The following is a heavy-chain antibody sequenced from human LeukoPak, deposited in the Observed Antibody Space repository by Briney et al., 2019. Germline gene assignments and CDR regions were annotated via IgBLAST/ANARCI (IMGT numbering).Heavy chain of an antibody. CDR3: ARSEGWLQYFYFDY. CDR1: GGSFSGYY. Sequence: SETLSLTCAVYGGSFSGYYWSWIRQPPGKGLEWIGEINHSGSTNYNPSLKSRVTISVDTSKDQFSLKLSSVTAADTAVYYCARSEGWLQYFYFDYWGQGTLVTVSS. CDR2: INHSGST. D-gene: IGHD5-24*01. V-gene: IGHV4-34*01. J-gene: IGHJ4*02.